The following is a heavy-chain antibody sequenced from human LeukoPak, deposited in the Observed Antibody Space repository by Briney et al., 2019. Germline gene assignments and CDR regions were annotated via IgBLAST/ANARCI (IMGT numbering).Heavy chain of an antibody. CDR3: ASSITMVRGGHDAFDI. J-gene: IGHJ3*02. D-gene: IGHD3-10*01. CDR2: IYPGDSDT. CDR1: GYSFTSYW. V-gene: IGHV5-51*01. Sequence: RGESLKISCKGSGYSFTSYWIGWVRQMPGKGLEWMGIIYPGDSDTRYSPSFQGQVTISADKSISTAYLQWSSLKASDTAMYYCASSITMVRGGHDAFDIWGQGTMVTVSS.